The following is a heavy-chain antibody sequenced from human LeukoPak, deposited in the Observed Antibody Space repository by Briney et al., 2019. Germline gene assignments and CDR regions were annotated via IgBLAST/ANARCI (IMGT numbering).Heavy chain of an antibody. Sequence: GGSLRLSCAASGFTFSSYAMSWVRQAPGKGLEWVSLISGSGGNTYYADSVKGRFTISRDNSKNTLYLQMNSLRAEDTAVYYCAKDKSPFLEWLYYSDYWGQGTLVTVSS. CDR3: AKDKSPFLEWLYYSDY. D-gene: IGHD3-3*01. CDR1: GFTFSSYA. J-gene: IGHJ4*02. V-gene: IGHV3-23*01. CDR2: ISGSGGNT.